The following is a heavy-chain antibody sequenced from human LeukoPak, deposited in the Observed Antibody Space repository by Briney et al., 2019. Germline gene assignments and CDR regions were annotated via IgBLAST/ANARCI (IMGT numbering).Heavy chain of an antibody. D-gene: IGHD1-26*01. V-gene: IGHV1-69*01. J-gene: IGHJ6*02. CDR2: IIPIFGTA. CDR1: GGTFSGYA. CDR3: AMKTTSGSYGDYYYYYGMDV. Sequence: SSVKVSCKASGGTFSGYAISWVRQAPGQGLEWMGGIIPIFGTANYAQKFQGRVTITADESTSTAYMELSSLRSEDTAVYYCAMKTTSGSYGDYYYYYGMDVWGQGTTVTVSS.